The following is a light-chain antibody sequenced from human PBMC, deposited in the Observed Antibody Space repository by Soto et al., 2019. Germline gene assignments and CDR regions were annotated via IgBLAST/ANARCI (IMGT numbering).Light chain of an antibody. V-gene: IGKV1-5*03. CDR1: QSISNW. CDR2: KAS. CDR3: QQYYNYPLT. J-gene: IGKJ1*01. Sequence: DIQMTQSPSTLSASVGDRVTITCRASQSISNWLAWYQQMPGKAPKLLIYKASTSESGVPSSFSGSGFGTEFTLTISSLQPDDFATYYCQQYYNYPLTFGQGTKVEV.